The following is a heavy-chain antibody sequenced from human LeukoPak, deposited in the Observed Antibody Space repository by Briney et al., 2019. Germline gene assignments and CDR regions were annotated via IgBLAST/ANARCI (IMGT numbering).Heavy chain of an antibody. D-gene: IGHD2-2*01. CDR1: GYTFTGYY. CDR3: ARDRTGYCSSTSCYAHGDWFDP. CDR2: INPNSGGT. V-gene: IGHV1-2*02. J-gene: IGHJ5*02. Sequence: ASVKVSCKASGYTFTGYYMHWVRQAPGQGLEWMGWINPNSGGTNYAQKFQGRVTMTRDTSISTAYMELSRLRSDDTAVYYCARDRTGYCSSTSCYAHGDWFDPWGQGTLVTVSS.